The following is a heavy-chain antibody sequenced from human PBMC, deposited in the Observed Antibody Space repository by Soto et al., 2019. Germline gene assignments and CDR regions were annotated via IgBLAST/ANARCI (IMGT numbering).Heavy chain of an antibody. J-gene: IGHJ6*02. D-gene: IGHD6-19*01. V-gene: IGHV4-61*08. CDR2: IYSSGSA. Sequence: SETLSLTCTVSCDSVSSGGYYWSWIRQPPGKGLEWIGYIYSSGSANYNPSLKSRVTISRDTSKNQISLKVASVTAADTAGYYCARGFSSVSMDAWGQGTTVTVSS. CDR1: CDSVSSGGYY. CDR3: ARGFSSVSMDA.